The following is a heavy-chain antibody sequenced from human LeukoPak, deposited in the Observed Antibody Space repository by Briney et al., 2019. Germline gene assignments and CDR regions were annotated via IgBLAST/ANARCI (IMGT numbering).Heavy chain of an antibody. V-gene: IGHV1-2*02. J-gene: IGHJ5*02. CDR1: GYTFTGYY. D-gene: IGHD3-10*01. CDR3: ARDRITMVRGVWNWFDP. Sequence: ASVKVSCKXSGYTFTGYYMHWVRQAPGQGLEWMGWINPNSGGTNYSQKFQGRVTMTRDTSISTAYMELSRLRSDDTAVYYCARDRITMVRGVWNWFDPWGQGTLVTVSS. CDR2: INPNSGGT.